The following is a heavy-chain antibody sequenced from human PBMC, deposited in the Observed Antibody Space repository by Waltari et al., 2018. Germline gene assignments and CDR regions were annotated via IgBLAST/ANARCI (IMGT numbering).Heavy chain of an antibody. J-gene: IGHJ5*02. CDR3: ARIQDWFDP. CDR2: IYHSGST. D-gene: IGHD1-1*01. Sequence: QVQLQESGPGLVKPSETLSLTCTVSGYSISSGYYWGWSRQPPGEGLEWIGSIYHSGSTYYNPSLKSRVTISVDTSKNQFSLKLSSVTAADTAVYYCARIQDWFDPWGQGTLVTVSS. V-gene: IGHV4-38-2*02. CDR1: GYSISSGYY.